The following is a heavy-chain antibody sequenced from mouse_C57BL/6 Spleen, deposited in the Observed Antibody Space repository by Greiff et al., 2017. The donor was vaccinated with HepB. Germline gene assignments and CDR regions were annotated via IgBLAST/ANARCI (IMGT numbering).Heavy chain of an antibody. D-gene: IGHD2-5*01. CDR2: ISNGGGST. V-gene: IGHV5-12*01. CDR3: ARSNPRFAY. Sequence: EVQGVESGGGLVQPGGSLKLSCAASGFTFSDYYMYWVRQTPEKRLEWVAYISNGGGSTYYPDTVKGRFTISRDNAKNTLYLQMSRLKSEDTAMYYCARSNPRFAYWGQGTLVTVSA. J-gene: IGHJ3*01. CDR1: GFTFSDYY.